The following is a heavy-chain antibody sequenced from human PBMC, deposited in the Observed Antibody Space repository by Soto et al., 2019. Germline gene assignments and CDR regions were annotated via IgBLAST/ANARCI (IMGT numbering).Heavy chain of an antibody. CDR3: ARDVSIVVVRTGYMDV. CDR1: GFTFSSYS. CDR2: ISSRSSTI. Sequence: EVQLVESGGGLVQPGGSLRLSCAASGFTFSSYSMNWVRQAPGKGLEWVSYISSRSSTIYYADSVKGRFTISRDNAKNSLYLQMNSLRAEDTAVYYCARDVSIVVVRTGYMDVWGKGTTVTVSS. V-gene: IGHV3-48*01. J-gene: IGHJ6*03. D-gene: IGHD2-2*01.